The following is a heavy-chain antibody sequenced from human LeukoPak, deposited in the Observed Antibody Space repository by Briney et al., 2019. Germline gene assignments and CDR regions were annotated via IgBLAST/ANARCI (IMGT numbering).Heavy chain of an antibody. J-gene: IGHJ4*02. CDR2: INPNSGGT. CDR3: ARAPNYSSGWYEGAFDY. CDR1: GYTFTGYY. V-gene: IGHV1-2*02. Sequence: ASVKVSCKASGYTFTGYYMHWMRLAPGQGLEWMGWINPNSGGTNSAQKFQGRVTMTRDTSISTVYMELSRLRSDDTAIYYCARAPNYSSGWYEGAFDYWGQGTLVTVSS. D-gene: IGHD6-19*01.